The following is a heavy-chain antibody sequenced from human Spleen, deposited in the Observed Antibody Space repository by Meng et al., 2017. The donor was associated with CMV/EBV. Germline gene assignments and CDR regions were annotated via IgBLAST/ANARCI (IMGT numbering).Heavy chain of an antibody. Sequence: SETLSLTCTVSGYSISSGYYWGWIPQPPGKGLEWIGSIYHSGSTYYNPSLKSRVTISVDTSKNQFSLKLSSVTAADTAVYYCARAGKKGDFWSTLPDGFDIWGQGTMVTVSS. D-gene: IGHD3-3*01. V-gene: IGHV4-38-2*02. CDR1: GYSISSGYY. CDR2: IYHSGST. J-gene: IGHJ3*02. CDR3: ARAGKKGDFWSTLPDGFDI.